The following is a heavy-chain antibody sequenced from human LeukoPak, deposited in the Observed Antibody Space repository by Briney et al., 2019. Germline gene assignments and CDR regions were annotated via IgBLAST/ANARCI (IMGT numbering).Heavy chain of an antibody. Sequence: TSQTVSLTCTVSGGSISSGDYYWSWIRQPPGKGLEWIGYIYYSGSTYYNPSLKSRVTISVDTSKNQFSLKLSSVTAADTAVYYCARARSWLPFEYWGQGTLVSVSS. D-gene: IGHD6-19*01. J-gene: IGHJ4*02. CDR3: ARARSWLPFEY. V-gene: IGHV4-30-4*08. CDR1: GGSISSGDYY. CDR2: IYYSGST.